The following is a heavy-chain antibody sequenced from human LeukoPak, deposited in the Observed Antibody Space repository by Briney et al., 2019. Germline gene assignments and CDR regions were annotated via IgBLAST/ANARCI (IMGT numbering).Heavy chain of an antibody. V-gene: IGHV3-23*01. D-gene: IGHD1-7*01. CDR1: GFTFSSYA. CDR3: AKATLSWNYAYYYYYGMDV. J-gene: IGHJ6*02. CDR2: ISGSGSST. Sequence: GGSLRLSCAASGFTFSSYAMSWVRQAPGKGLEWVSAISGSGSSTYYADSVKGRFTISRDNSKNTLYLQMNSLRAEDTAVYYCAKATLSWNYAYYYYYGMDVWGQGTTVTVSS.